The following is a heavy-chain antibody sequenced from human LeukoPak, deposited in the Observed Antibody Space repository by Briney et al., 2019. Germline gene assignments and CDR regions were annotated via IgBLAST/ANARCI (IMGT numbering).Heavy chain of an antibody. CDR3: ARRRITMIVVVYNWFDP. CDR1: GGSFSGYY. CDR2: IYHSGST. Sequence: KPSETLSLTCAVYGGSFSGYYWSWIRQPPGKGLEWIGSIYHSGSTHYNSSLKSRVTISVDTSKNQFSLKLSSVTAADTAVYYCARRRITMIVVVYNWFDPWGQGTLVTVSS. D-gene: IGHD3-22*01. V-gene: IGHV4-34*01. J-gene: IGHJ5*02.